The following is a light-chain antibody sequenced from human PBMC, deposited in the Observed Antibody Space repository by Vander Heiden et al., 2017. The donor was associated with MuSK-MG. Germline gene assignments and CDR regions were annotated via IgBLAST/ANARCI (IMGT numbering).Light chain of an antibody. Sequence: SYHLTQTPSLSVSPGQTASITCSGDKLGDKFVNWYQPKPGQSPVLVIYQDARRPSGVPERLSGSNSGNTATLTISGTQAMDEADYYCQAWDISTGGVFGGGTKLTVL. CDR1: KLGDKF. CDR3: QAWDISTGGV. CDR2: QDA. V-gene: IGLV3-1*01. J-gene: IGLJ3*02.